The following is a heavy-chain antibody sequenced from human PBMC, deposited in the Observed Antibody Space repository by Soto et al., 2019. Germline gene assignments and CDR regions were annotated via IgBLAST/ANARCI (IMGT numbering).Heavy chain of an antibody. CDR3: AKDPSVVVTAIRDDY. CDR1: GFTFSSYA. Sequence: GGSLRLSCAASGFTFSSYAMSWVRQAPGKGLGWVSAISGSGGSTYYADSVKGRFTISRDNSKNTLYLQMNSLRAEDTAVYYCAKDPSVVVTAIRDDYWGQGTLVTVSS. CDR2: ISGSGGST. J-gene: IGHJ4*02. V-gene: IGHV3-23*01. D-gene: IGHD2-21*02.